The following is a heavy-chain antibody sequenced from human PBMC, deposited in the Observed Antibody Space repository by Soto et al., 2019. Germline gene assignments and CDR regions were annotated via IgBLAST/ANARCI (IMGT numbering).Heavy chain of an antibody. V-gene: IGHV4-59*08. CDR2: IYYSGST. CDR1: GGSISSYY. CDR3: ARHSSDGYNYVMAFDY. D-gene: IGHD5-12*01. Sequence: SETLSLTCTVSGGSISSYYWSWIRQPPGKGLEWIGYIYYSGSTSYNPSLKSRVTISVDTSKNQFSLKLSSVTAADTAVYYCARHSSDGYNYVMAFDYWGQGTLVTVSS. J-gene: IGHJ4*02.